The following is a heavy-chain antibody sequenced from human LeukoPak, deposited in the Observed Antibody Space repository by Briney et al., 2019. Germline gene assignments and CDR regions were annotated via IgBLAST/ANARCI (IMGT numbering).Heavy chain of an antibody. CDR1: GYTFTSYY. Sequence: VASVKVFCKASGYTFTSYYMHWVRQAPGQGLEWMGIINPSGGSTSYAQKFQGRVTMTRDTSTSTVYMELSSLRSEDTAVYYCARGPSTDPYYYDSSGYYFYWGQGTLVTVSS. J-gene: IGHJ4*02. CDR3: ARGPSTDPYYYDSSGYYFY. V-gene: IGHV1-46*01. D-gene: IGHD3-22*01. CDR2: INPSGGST.